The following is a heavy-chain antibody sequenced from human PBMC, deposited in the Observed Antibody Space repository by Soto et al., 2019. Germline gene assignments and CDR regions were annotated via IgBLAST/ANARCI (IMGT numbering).Heavy chain of an antibody. CDR1: GFTFSNSA. J-gene: IGHJ3*02. Sequence: EVHLLESGGGLVQPGGSLRLSCTASGFTFSNSAMIWVRQAPGQGLEWVASISENGGSRGGTYYADSVKGRFTISSNNSKSTLYLQVDSLTGADTSVYYCASAKAVVVAALGIWGQGTMVTVSS. V-gene: IGHV3-23*01. CDR3: ASAKAVVVAALGI. D-gene: IGHD2-21*01. CDR2: ISENGGSRGGT.